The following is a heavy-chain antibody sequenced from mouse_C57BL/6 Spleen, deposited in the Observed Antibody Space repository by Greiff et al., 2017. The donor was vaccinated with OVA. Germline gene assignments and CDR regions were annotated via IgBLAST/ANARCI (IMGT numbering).Heavy chain of an antibody. CDR2: INPSNGGT. CDR3: ARGDYDYAHYYAMDY. D-gene: IGHD2-4*01. Sequence: QVQLQQPGTELVKPGASVKLSCKASGYTFTSYWMHWVKQRPGQGLEWIGNINPSNGGTNYNEKFKSKATLTVDNSSSTAYMQLSSLTSEDSAVYYCARGDYDYAHYYAMDYWGQGTSVTVSS. V-gene: IGHV1-53*01. CDR1: GYTFTSYW. J-gene: IGHJ4*01.